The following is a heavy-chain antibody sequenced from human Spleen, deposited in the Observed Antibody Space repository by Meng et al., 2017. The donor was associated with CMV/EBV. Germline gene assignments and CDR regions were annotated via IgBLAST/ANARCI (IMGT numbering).Heavy chain of an antibody. J-gene: IGHJ6*02. CDR3: ARDGLVRGHRNGMDV. CDR1: GSTVSSNY. Sequence: GGSLRLSCAASGSTVSSNYMSWVRQAPGKGLEWVSVIYSGGSTYYADSVKGRFTISRDNSKNTLYLQMNSLRAEDTAVYYCARDGLVRGHRNGMDVWGQGTTVTVSS. V-gene: IGHV3-53*01. CDR2: IYSGGST. D-gene: IGHD3-10*01.